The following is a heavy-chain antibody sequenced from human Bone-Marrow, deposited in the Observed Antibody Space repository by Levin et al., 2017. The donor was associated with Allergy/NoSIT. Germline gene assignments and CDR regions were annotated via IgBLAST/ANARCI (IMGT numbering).Heavy chain of an antibody. V-gene: IGHV4-34*01. J-gene: IGHJ4*02. CDR3: ARQEPGDFCFDY. Sequence: SETLSPTCAVYGGSFSGYYWSWIRQSPGKGREWIGEINERGTTNYNPSPESRVTILVDTSKNQFSLRLRSLTAADTAVFFCARQEPGDFCFDYWGQGTVVTVSS. CDR2: INERGTT. D-gene: IGHD1-14*01. CDR1: GGSFSGYY.